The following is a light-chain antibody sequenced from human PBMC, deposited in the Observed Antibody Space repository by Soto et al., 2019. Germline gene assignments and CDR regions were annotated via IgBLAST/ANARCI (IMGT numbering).Light chain of an antibody. Sequence: QAVVTDSPADPDAEGGRVRTDWAQDQFNGRAGYDVHWYQQLPGTAPKLLIYGNSNRPSGVPDRFSGSKSGTSASLAITGLQAEDEADYYCQSYDSSLSGSDVFGTGTKVTLL. CDR3: QSYDSSLSGSDV. CDR2: GNS. V-gene: IGLV1-40*01. J-gene: IGLJ1*01. CDR1: QFNGRAGYD.